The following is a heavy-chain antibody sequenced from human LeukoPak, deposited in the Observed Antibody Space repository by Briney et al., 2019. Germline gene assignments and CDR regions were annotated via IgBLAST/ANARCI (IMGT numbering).Heavy chain of an antibody. CDR3: VKYCVTRTCDERMFDF. D-gene: IGHD2-21*01. Sequence: GGSLRLSCAASGYTFTSYTMTWVRQAPGKGLEWVAGIADNGAKTYYGDSVKGRFTISRDNSKNTVTLQMNSLRADDTAVYYCVKYCVTRTCDERMFDFWGQGALVTVSS. CDR1: GYTFTSYT. CDR2: IADNGAKT. V-gene: IGHV3-23*01. J-gene: IGHJ4*02.